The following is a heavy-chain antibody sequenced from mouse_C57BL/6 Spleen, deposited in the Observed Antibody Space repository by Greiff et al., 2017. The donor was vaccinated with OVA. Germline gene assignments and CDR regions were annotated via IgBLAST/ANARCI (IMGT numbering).Heavy chain of an antibody. V-gene: IGHV5-17*01. CDR1: GFTFSDYG. CDR3: ARQGVVASYYAMDY. Sequence: EVQGVESGGGLVKPGGSLKLSCAASGFTFSDYGMHWVRQAPEKGLEWVAYISSGSSTIYYADTVTGRFTISRDNAKNTLFLQMTSLRSEDTAMYYCARQGVVASYYAMDYWGQGTSVTVSS. J-gene: IGHJ4*01. D-gene: IGHD1-1*01. CDR2: ISSGSSTI.